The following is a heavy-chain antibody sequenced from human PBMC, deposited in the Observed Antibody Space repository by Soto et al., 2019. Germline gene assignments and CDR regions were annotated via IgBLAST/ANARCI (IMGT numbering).Heavy chain of an antibody. D-gene: IGHD3-9*01. J-gene: IGHJ4*02. V-gene: IGHV4-34*01. CDR1: GGSFSGYY. Sequence: SETLSLTCAVYGGSFSGYYWSWIRQPPGKGLEWIGEINHSGSTNYNPSLKSRVTISVDTSKNQFSLKLSSVTAADTAVYYCARYFGWLYHFDFWGQGRLVTVSS. CDR3: ARYFGWLYHFDF. CDR2: INHSGST.